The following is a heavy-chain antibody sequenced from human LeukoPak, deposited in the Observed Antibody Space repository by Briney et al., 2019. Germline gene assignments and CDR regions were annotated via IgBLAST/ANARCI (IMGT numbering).Heavy chain of an antibody. Sequence: GGSLRLSCAASGLTFSSYAMNWVRQAPGKGLEWVSVIGAGGAFTHYADSVKGGFTISSDNSKNTLYLQMNSLRAEDTALHFCAKESNAFDIWGQGTMVTVSS. CDR1: GLTFSSYA. J-gene: IGHJ3*02. V-gene: IGHV3-23*01. CDR3: AKESNAFDI. CDR2: IGAGGAFT.